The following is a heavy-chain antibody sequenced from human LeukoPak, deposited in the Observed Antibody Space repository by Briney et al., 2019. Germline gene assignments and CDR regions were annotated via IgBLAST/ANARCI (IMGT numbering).Heavy chain of an antibody. CDR3: ARAYHSSWYLNWFDP. CDR2: IYHNGNT. V-gene: IGHV4-38-2*01. D-gene: IGHD6-13*01. J-gene: IGHJ5*02. Sequence: PSEILSLSCAVSRYSISSGYYWAWIRQPPRKGLEWIGSIYHNGNTYYNPSLKSRVTISVDTSKNEYSLKLSSGTAADTAVYYCARAYHSSWYLNWFDPWGQGTLVTASS. CDR1: RYSISSGYY.